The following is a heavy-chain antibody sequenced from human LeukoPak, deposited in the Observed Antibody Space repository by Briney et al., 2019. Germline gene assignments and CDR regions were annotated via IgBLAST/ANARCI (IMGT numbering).Heavy chain of an antibody. CDR2: ISSSSSYI. Sequence: GGSLRLSCAASGFTFSSYSMNWVRQAPGKGLEWVSSISSSSSYIYYADSVKGRFTISRDNAKNSLYLQMNSLRAEDTAVYYCARDHRDDSGGYYYRPVDYWGQGTLVTVSS. D-gene: IGHD3-22*01. V-gene: IGHV3-21*01. CDR3: ARDHRDDSGGYYYRPVDY. J-gene: IGHJ4*02. CDR1: GFTFSSYS.